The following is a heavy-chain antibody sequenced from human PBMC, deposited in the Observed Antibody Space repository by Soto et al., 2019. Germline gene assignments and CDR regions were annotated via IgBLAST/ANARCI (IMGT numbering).Heavy chain of an antibody. J-gene: IGHJ4*02. D-gene: IGHD6-13*01. CDR2: FYYSGST. V-gene: IGHV4-39*02. Sequence: QLQLQESGPGLVKPSETLSLTCTVSGGSISSSSYYWGWIRQPPGKGLEWIGSFYYSGSTYYNPSLMSLVTIAVDTSKNHFSLKLSSVTAADTAVYYCARGSSFMAAAGPSFDYWGQGTLVTVSS. CDR1: GGSISSSSYY. CDR3: ARGSSFMAAAGPSFDY.